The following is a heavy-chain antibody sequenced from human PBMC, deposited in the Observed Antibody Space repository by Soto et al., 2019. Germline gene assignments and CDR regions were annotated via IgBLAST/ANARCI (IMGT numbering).Heavy chain of an antibody. CDR3: ARHPGYYDILTGYTTYYFDY. Sequence: QVQLQESGPGLVKPSETLSLTCTVSGGSIGTYYWSWIRQPPGKGREWIGYIYYRGNTDYNPSLKRRVTISLDPPKNQFSLKLSSVTAAATAVYYCARHPGYYDILTGYTTYYFDYWGQGILVTVSS. V-gene: IGHV4-59*08. CDR2: IYYRGNT. J-gene: IGHJ4*02. CDR1: GGSIGTYY. D-gene: IGHD3-9*01.